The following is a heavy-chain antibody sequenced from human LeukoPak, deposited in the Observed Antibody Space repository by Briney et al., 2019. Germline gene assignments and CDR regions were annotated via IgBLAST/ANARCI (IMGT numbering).Heavy chain of an antibody. J-gene: IGHJ4*02. Sequence: GGSLRLSCAASGFTFSIYAMNWVRQAPGKGLEWVSSISSSSSYIYYADSVKGRFTISRDNAKNSLYLQMNSLRAEDTAVYYCARDHPNSSGWLYFDYWGQGTLVTVSS. CDR2: ISSSSSYI. D-gene: IGHD6-19*01. V-gene: IGHV3-21*01. CDR1: GFTFSIYA. CDR3: ARDHPNSSGWLYFDY.